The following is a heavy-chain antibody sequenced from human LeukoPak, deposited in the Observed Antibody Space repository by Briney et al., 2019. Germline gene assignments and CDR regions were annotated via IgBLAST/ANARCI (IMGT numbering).Heavy chain of an antibody. V-gene: IGHV1-2*02. Sequence: ASVKVSCKASGYTFTSYYMHWVRQAPGQGLEWMGWINPNSGGTNYAQKFQGRVTMTRDTSISTAYMELSRLRSDDTAVYYCATDVLKIVGATDYWGQGTLVTVSS. J-gene: IGHJ4*02. D-gene: IGHD1-26*01. CDR1: GYTFTSYY. CDR3: ATDVLKIVGATDY. CDR2: INPNSGGT.